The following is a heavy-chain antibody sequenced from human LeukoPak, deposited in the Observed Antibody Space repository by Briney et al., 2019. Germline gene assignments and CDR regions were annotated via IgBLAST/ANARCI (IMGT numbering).Heavy chain of an antibody. CDR1: GFTFTYYA. CDR2: ISGGGETT. J-gene: IGHJ4*02. V-gene: IGHV3-23*01. CDR3: AKVVRELRPRFDY. Sequence: GGSLRLSCAASGFTFTYYAMTWVRQAPGKGLEWVPGISGGGETTYYADSMEGRFTISRDNSKNTVYLQMNSLRPEDTAIYYCAKVVRELRPRFDYWGQGTLVTVSS. D-gene: IGHD2-21*01.